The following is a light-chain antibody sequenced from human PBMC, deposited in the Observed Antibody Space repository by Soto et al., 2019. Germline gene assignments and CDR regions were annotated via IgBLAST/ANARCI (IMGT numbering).Light chain of an antibody. V-gene: IGKV1-39*01. CDR3: QQTYTTPSTT. CDR1: QSISIY. CDR2: AAS. J-gene: IGKJ5*01. Sequence: DIPMTQSPSSLSASVGDRVTITCRASQSISIYLNWDQQKPGKAPKLLMYAASSLQSGVPSRFSGSGSGTDFTLTSDSLQPEDSATYYCQQTYTTPSTTFGQGTRLEIK.